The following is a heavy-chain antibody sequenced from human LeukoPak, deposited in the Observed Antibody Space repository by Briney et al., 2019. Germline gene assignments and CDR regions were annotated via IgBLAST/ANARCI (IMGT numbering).Heavy chain of an antibody. Sequence: GGSLRLSCTASGFSFSSYTMNWVRQAPGKGLEWVSSISTTSTYIYYLDSLKGRFHVSRDNAKNSLYLQIDSLRAEDTAVYYCARGRSLSAWYFDLWGRGTLVTVSS. D-gene: IGHD2/OR15-2a*01. J-gene: IGHJ2*01. V-gene: IGHV3-21*06. CDR3: ARGRSLSAWYFDL. CDR2: ISTTSTYI. CDR1: GFSFSSYT.